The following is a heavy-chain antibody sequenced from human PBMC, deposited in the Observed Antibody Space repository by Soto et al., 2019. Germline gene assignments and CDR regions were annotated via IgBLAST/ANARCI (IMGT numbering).Heavy chain of an antibody. V-gene: IGHV1-18*04. D-gene: IGHD3-10*01. CDR2: IRAYNGNT. J-gene: IGHJ4*02. CDR3: ARNYGSGSNDLYY. CDR1: GYTFTSYD. Sequence: QVQLVQSGAEVKKPGASVKVSCKASGYTFTSYDISWVRQAPGQGLEGMGWIRAYNGNTKFAQKFQGRVPMATDTSPSTAYMELRSLRSDDTCVYYCARNYGSGSNDLYYWGQGTLVTVSS.